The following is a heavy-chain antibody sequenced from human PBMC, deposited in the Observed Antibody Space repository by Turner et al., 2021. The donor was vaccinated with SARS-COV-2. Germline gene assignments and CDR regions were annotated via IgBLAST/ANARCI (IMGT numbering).Heavy chain of an antibody. CDR1: GGTFSSYP. J-gene: IGHJ4*02. D-gene: IGHD3-10*01. V-gene: IGHV1-69*04. Sequence: QVQLVQSGAEVKKPGSSVKVSCKASGGTFSSYPLSWVRQAPGQGLEWMGRIIPIVGVANYAQKFQGRVTITADKSTSTAYMELSSLRSEDTAVYYCARINSGGFDYWGQGTLVTVSS. CDR2: IIPIVGVA. CDR3: ARINSGGFDY.